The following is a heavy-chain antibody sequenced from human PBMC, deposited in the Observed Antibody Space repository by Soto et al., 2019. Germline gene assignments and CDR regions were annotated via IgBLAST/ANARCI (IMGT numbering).Heavy chain of an antibody. J-gene: IGHJ5*02. V-gene: IGHV4-34*01. CDR1: GGSFSGYY. CDR3: ARTQDYYDSSGYYL. D-gene: IGHD3-22*01. CDR2: INHSGST. Sequence: QVQLQQWGAGLLKPSETLSLTCAVYGGSFSGYYWSWIRQPPGKGLEWIGEINHSGSTNYNPSLKSRVTISVDTSKNQFSLKLSSVTAVDTAVYYCARTQDYYDSSGYYLWGQGTLVTVSS.